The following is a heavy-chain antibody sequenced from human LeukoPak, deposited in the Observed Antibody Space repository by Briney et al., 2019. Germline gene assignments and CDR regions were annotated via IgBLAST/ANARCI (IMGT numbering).Heavy chain of an antibody. D-gene: IGHD4-23*01. V-gene: IGHV3-33*01. CDR3: ARDGAGLGNNLDY. CDR2: IWSDGSKT. Sequence: GRSLRLSCAPSGFIFSDYGVHWVRQAPGKGLEWLAVIWSDGSKTFYADSVKGRFTISRDNSKSMLYLQMDRVRADDTAVYFCARDGAGLGNNLDYWGQGALVTVSS. J-gene: IGHJ4*02. CDR1: GFIFSDYG.